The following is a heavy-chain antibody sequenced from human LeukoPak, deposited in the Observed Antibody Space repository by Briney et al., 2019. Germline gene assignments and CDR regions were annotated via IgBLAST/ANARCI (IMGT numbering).Heavy chain of an antibody. CDR1: GFTVSSNY. D-gene: IGHD5-24*01. CDR2: ISGSGGST. Sequence: GGSLRLSCAASGFTVSSNYMSWVRQAPGKGLEWVSAISGSGGSTYYADSVKGRFTISRDNSKNTLYLQMNSLRAEDTAVYYCAKEAKRDGYNYYWGQGTLVTVSS. J-gene: IGHJ4*02. CDR3: AKEAKRDGYNYY. V-gene: IGHV3-23*01.